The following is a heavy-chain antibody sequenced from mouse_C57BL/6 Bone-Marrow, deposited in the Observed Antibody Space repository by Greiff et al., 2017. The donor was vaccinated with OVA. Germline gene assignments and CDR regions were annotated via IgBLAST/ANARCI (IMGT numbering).Heavy chain of an antibody. CDR3: ARIPFYYYGSSHWYFDV. J-gene: IGHJ1*03. Sequence: QVQLQQPGAELVKPGASVKMSCKASGYTFTSYWITWVKQRPGQGLEWIGDIYPGSGSTNYNEKFKSKATLTVDTSSSTAYMQLSSLTSEDSVVYYCARIPFYYYGSSHWYFDVWGTGTTVTVSS. V-gene: IGHV1-55*01. CDR2: IYPGSGST. CDR1: GYTFTSYW. D-gene: IGHD1-1*01.